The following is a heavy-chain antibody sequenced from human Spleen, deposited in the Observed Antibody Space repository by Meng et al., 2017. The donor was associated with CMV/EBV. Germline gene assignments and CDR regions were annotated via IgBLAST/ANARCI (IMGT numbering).Heavy chain of an antibody. D-gene: IGHD3-22*01. CDR3: AKDPDYYDRRGGY. J-gene: IGHJ4*02. CDR2: ISGSGGST. CDR1: GCTFSSYA. V-gene: IGHV3-23*01. Sequence: ASGCTFSSYAMSWVRQAPGKGLEWVSAISGSGGSTYYADSVKGRFTISRDNSKNTLYLQMNSLRAEDTAVYYCAKDPDYYDRRGGYWGQGTLVTVSS.